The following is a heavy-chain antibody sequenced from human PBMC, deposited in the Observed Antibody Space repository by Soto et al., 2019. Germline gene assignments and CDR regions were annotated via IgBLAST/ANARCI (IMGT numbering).Heavy chain of an antibody. Sequence: ASVKVSCKASGYTFTGYYMHWVRQAPGQGLEWMGWINPNSGGANYAQKFQGWVTMTRDTSISTAYMELSRLRSDDTAVYYCARWDYRSEWFDPWGQGTLATVSS. J-gene: IGHJ5*02. CDR3: ARWDYRSEWFDP. CDR1: GYTFTGYY. D-gene: IGHD4-4*01. CDR2: INPNSGGA. V-gene: IGHV1-2*04.